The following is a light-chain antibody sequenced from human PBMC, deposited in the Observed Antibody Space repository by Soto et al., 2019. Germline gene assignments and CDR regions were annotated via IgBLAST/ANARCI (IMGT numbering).Light chain of an antibody. CDR3: QKYNSAPLT. J-gene: IGKJ4*01. Sequence: GDRVTITCRASQGIAPSLAWFQQKPGKVPKLLIYATSTLQSGVPSRFSGSGSGTDFTLTISSLQPEDVATYYCQKYNSAPLTFGGGTKVEIK. CDR1: QGIAPS. V-gene: IGKV1-27*01. CDR2: ATS.